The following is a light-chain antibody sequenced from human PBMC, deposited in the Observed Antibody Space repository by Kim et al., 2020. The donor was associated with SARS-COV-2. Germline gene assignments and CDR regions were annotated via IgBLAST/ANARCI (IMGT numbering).Light chain of an antibody. CDR2: DVS. J-gene: IGLJ2*01. V-gene: IGLV2-14*03. CDR3: SSYTRGRTMV. Sequence: GFPEKSITISCTGTNTNNTYVSWYQKHPGKAPKLIICDVSNRPSGVSNRFSGSRFGDAASLTISALQADDEADYYCSSYTRGRTMVFGGGTQLTVL. CDR1: NTNNTY.